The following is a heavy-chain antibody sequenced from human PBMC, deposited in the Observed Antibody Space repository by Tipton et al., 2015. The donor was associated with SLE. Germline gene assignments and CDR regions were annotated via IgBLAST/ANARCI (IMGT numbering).Heavy chain of an antibody. Sequence: QSGAEVKKPGASVKVSCKASGYTFTSYGISWVRQAPGQGLEWMGRINPNSGGTNYAQNLQGRVTMTTDTSTSTAYMELRSLRSDDTAVYFCARDLAVGSTTFFDYWGQGTLVTVSS. V-gene: IGHV1-18*01. CDR2: INPNSGGT. J-gene: IGHJ4*02. CDR3: ARDLAVGSTTFFDY. CDR1: GYTFTSYG. D-gene: IGHD1-26*01.